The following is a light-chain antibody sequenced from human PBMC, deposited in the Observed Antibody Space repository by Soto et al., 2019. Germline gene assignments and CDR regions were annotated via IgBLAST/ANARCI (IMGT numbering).Light chain of an antibody. CDR3: QKYFSAPWT. CDR2: AAS. CDR1: QAISNS. Sequence: DIQMTQSPSSLSASVGDRVTITCRASQAISNSLAWYQQKPGKVPKLLMYAASTLQSGVPSRFSGSGSGTEFTLTISSLQPEDVATYYCQKYFSAPWTFDQGTKVEIK. V-gene: IGKV1-27*01. J-gene: IGKJ1*01.